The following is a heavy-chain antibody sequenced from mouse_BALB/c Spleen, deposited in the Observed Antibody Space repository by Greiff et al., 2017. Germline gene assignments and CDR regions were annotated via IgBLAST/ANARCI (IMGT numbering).Heavy chain of an antibody. J-gene: IGHJ3*01. D-gene: IGHD2-10*01. CDR2: INPSNGRT. CDR1: GYTFTSYW. V-gene: IGHV1S81*02. Sequence: QVQLQQPGAELVKPGASVKLSCKASGYTFTSYWMHWVKQRPGQGLEWIGEINPSNGRTNYNEKFKSKATLTVDKSSSTAYMQLSSLTSEDSAVYYCARSCYGNYVTYWGQGTLVTVSA. CDR3: ARSCYGNYVTY.